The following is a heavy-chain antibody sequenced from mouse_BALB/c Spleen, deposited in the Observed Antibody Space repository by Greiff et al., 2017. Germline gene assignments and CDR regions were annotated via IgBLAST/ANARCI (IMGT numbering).Heavy chain of an antibody. CDR1: GYTFTSYV. V-gene: IGHV1-14*01. J-gene: IGHJ3*01. CDR3: ARELGYGNSAWFAY. Sequence: VQLQQSGPELVKPGASVKMSCMASGYTFTSYVMHWVKQKPGQGLEWIGYINPYNDGTKYNEKFKGKATLTSDKSSSTAYMELSSLTSEDSAVYYCARELGYGNSAWFAYWGQGTLVTVSA. D-gene: IGHD2-1*01. CDR2: INPYNDGT.